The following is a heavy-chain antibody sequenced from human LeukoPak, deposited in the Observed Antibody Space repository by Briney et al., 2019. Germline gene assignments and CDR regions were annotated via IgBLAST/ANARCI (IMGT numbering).Heavy chain of an antibody. Sequence: SVKVSCKASGYTFTGYYMHWVRQAPGQGLEWMGGIIPIFGTANYAQKFQGRVTITADESTSTAYMELSSLRSEDTAVYYCASRSGSSMAQYFQHWGQGTLVTVSS. J-gene: IGHJ1*01. CDR2: IIPIFGTA. D-gene: IGHD1-26*01. CDR3: ASRSGSSMAQYFQH. V-gene: IGHV1-69*13. CDR1: GYTFTGYY.